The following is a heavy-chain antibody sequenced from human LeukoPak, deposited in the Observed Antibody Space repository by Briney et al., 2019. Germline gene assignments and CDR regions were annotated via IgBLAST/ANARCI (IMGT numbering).Heavy chain of an antibody. CDR2: IYYSGST. CDR3: ARGGGPPSYFDY. Sequence: SETLSLTCTVSGGSISNYYWSWIRQPPGKGLEWIGYIYYSGSTNYNPSLKSRVTISVDTSKNQFSLKLSSVTAADTAVYYCARGGGPPSYFDYWGQGTLVSGSS. V-gene: IGHV4-59*01. D-gene: IGHD3-16*01. CDR1: GGSISNYY. J-gene: IGHJ4*02.